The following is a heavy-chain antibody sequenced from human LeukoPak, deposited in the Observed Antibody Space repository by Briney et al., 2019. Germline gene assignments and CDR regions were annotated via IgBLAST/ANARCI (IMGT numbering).Heavy chain of an antibody. CDR3: ARVGPDYDILTGYYKGSAFDI. J-gene: IGHJ3*02. CDR2: ISAYNDNT. Sequence: GASVKVSCKASGYTFTSYGIRWVRQAPGQGLDWMGWISAYNDNTNYAQKLQGRVTMTTDTSTSRAYMELRSLRSDDTAVYYCARVGPDYDILTGYYKGSAFDIWGQGTMVTVSS. CDR1: GYTFTSYG. V-gene: IGHV1-18*01. D-gene: IGHD3-9*01.